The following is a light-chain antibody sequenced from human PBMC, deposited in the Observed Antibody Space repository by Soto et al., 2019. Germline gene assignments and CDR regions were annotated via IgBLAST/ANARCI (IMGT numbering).Light chain of an antibody. J-gene: IGKJ1*01. V-gene: IGKV1D-13*01. Sequence: IQMTQSPSSLSASIGDRVTITCRASQDIDNFLAWYQQKPGKAPKLLIYDASSLEVGVPSRFSGSGSRTEFTLTISSLQPDDYGTYYCQQYYDFRTFGQGTKVDI. CDR3: QQYYDFRT. CDR1: QDIDNF. CDR2: DAS.